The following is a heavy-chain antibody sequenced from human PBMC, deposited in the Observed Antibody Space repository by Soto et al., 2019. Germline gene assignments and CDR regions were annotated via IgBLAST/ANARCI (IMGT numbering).Heavy chain of an antibody. CDR2: ISGSGGST. J-gene: IGHJ4*02. D-gene: IGHD6-13*01. Sequence: GGSLRLSCAASGFTFSNYPMTWVRQAPGKGLEWISAISGSGGSTYYADSVKGRFSISRDNSKNTLYLQMNSLRAEDTAVYYCAKEIAAAGPTDYWGQGTLVTVSS. CDR3: AKEIAAAGPTDY. CDR1: GFTFSNYP. V-gene: IGHV3-23*01.